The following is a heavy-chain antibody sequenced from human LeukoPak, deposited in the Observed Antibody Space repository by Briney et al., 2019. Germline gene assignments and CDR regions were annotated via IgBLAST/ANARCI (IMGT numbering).Heavy chain of an antibody. J-gene: IGHJ4*02. V-gene: IGHV3-30*02. CDR1: GFTFSSYG. CDR3: ARDRHSNLDY. Sequence: PGGSLRLSCAASGFTFSSYGMHWVRQAPGKGLEWVAFIRYDGSNKYYADSVKGRFTISRDNSKNALYLQMNSLRAEDTAVYYCARDRHSNLDYWGQGTLVTVSS. CDR2: IRYDGSNK. D-gene: IGHD5-18*01.